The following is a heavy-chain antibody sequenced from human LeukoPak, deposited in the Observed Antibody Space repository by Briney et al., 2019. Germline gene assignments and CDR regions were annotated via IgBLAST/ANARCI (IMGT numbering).Heavy chain of an antibody. CDR3: ARDPSDIAAASFDY. Sequence: SETLSLTCAVSGGSISSSNWWSWVRQPPGKGLEWIGEIYHSGSTNHNPSLKSRVTISVDKSKNQFSLKLSSVTAADTAVYYCARDPSDIAAASFDYWGQGTLVTVSS. D-gene: IGHD6-13*01. J-gene: IGHJ4*02. CDR1: GGSISSSNW. V-gene: IGHV4-4*02. CDR2: IYHSGST.